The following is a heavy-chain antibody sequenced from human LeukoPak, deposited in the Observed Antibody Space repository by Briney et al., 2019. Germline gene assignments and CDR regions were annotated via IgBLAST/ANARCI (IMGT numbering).Heavy chain of an antibody. V-gene: IGHV4-59*08. Sequence: SETLSLTCTVSGGSISSYYWSWIRQPPGKGLEWIGYSYYTGSTNYNPSLKSRATISVDTSKNQFSLNMRSVTAADTAMYYCATSRSGYSYADYWGQGTLVTVSS. J-gene: IGHJ4*02. CDR1: GGSISSYY. CDR3: ATSRSGYSYADY. CDR2: SYYTGST. D-gene: IGHD5-18*01.